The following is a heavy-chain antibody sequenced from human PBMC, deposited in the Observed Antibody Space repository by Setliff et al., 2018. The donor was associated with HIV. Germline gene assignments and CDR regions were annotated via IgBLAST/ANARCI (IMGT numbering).Heavy chain of an antibody. V-gene: IGHV4-38-2*01. J-gene: IGHJ4*02. Sequence: KPSETLSLTCAISGYSITSDYYWAWIRQPPGKGLEWIGTVYYSGSTYYSPSLKSRVTISVGTSKDHFSLGLTSVTAADTAVYYCARLDTVMSHFDNWGQGTLVTVSS. CDR3: ARLDTVMSHFDN. CDR2: VYYSGST. CDR1: GYSITSDYY. D-gene: IGHD5-18*01.